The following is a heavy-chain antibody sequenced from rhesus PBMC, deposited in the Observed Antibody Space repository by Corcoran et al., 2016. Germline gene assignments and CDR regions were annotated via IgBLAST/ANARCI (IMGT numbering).Heavy chain of an antibody. D-gene: IGHD1-44*02. CDR1: GGSIRSTA. J-gene: IGHJ4*01. CDR3: ARGVGAE. Sequence: QLHLPESDPGLVQPSATLSLTCAVSGGSIRSTACRWLRKPPGKGLEWIGRISGSGGSTDYNPALTSRVTISTDTAKNQCLLKLRSVTAADTAGYACARGVGAEWGQGVLATVSS. V-gene: IGHV4-173*01. CDR2: ISGSGGST.